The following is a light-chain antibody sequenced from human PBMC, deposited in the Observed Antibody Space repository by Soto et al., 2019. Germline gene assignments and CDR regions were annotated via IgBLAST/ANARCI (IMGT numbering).Light chain of an antibody. CDR3: SSYAGSNNLGV. CDR1: SSDVGGYNY. Sequence: QSTLNQNPSASGSPGQLGSISCTGTSSDVGGYNYVSWYQQRPGKAPKLMIYEVSKRPSGVPDRFSGSKSGNTASLTVSGLQAADEADYYCSSYAGSNNLGVFGTGTRSPS. J-gene: IGLJ1*01. V-gene: IGLV2-8*01. CDR2: EVS.